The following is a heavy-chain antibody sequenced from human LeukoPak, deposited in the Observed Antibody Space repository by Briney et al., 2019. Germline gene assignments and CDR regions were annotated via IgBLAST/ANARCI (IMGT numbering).Heavy chain of an antibody. CDR2: IYNSGST. CDR1: GGSISSYY. D-gene: IGHD1-1*01. Sequence: SETLSLTCTVSGGSISSYYWNWIRQPPGKGLEWIGYIYNSGSTNNNPSLKSRVTISVDTSKNQFSLKLSSVTAADTAVYYCARMKTGTTKPFDYWGQGTLVTVSS. J-gene: IGHJ4*02. CDR3: ARMKTGTTKPFDY. V-gene: IGHV4-59*01.